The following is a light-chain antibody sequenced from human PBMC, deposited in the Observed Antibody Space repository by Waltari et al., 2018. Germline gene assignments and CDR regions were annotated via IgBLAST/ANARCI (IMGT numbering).Light chain of an antibody. CDR2: GVS. V-gene: IGLV2-14*01. CDR3: SSYTSSNTFV. J-gene: IGLJ1*01. Sequence: QSALTQPASVSGSPGQSITISCTGTSSDVGGYEYVSWFQQHPGKAPKVMIYGVSNRPSGVSVRFSASKSGVTASLTISGLQAEDEADYYCSSYTSSNTFVFGTGTKVTVL. CDR1: SSDVGGYEY.